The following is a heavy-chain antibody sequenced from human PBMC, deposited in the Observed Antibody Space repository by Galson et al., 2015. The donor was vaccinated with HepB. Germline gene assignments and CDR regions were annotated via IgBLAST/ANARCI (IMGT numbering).Heavy chain of an antibody. CDR1: GFTFSSYS. J-gene: IGHJ4*02. V-gene: IGHV3-21*01. CDR2: ISSSSSYI. Sequence: SLRLSCAASGFTFSSYSMNWVRQAPGKGLEWVSSISSSSSYIYYADSVKGRFTISRDNAKNSLYLQMNSLRAEDTAVYYCARAEAAGTYYDILRSSTSNYFDYWGQGTLVTVSS. D-gene: IGHD3-9*01. CDR3: ARAEAAGTYYDILRSSTSNYFDY.